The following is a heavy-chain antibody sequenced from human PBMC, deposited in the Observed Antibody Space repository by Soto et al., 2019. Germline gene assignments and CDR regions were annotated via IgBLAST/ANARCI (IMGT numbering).Heavy chain of an antibody. Sequence: SGPTLVNPTQTLTLTCTFSGFSLSTIGVGVGWIRQPPGNALEWLALIYWDDDKRYSPSLKSRLTITKDTSKNQVVLTMTNMDPVDTATFYCAHRPSYCSGGSCYSGFDYWGQGTLVTVSS. CDR3: AHRPSYCSGGSCYSGFDY. CDR2: IYWDDDK. V-gene: IGHV2-5*02. J-gene: IGHJ4*02. D-gene: IGHD2-15*01. CDR1: GFSLSTIGVG.